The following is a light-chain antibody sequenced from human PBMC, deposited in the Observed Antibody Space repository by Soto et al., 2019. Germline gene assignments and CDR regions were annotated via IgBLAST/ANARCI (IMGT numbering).Light chain of an antibody. V-gene: IGKV1-5*01. Sequence: IQLTQTPSTLSASVGDRVTIACRASQSVSPWLAWYQQKPGKAPKLLIYDVSNLQSGVPSRFSGSGSGTEFTLTISGLKPDDFATYYCQQYNTYSQTFGQGTKLEIK. CDR1: QSVSPW. CDR3: QQYNTYSQT. CDR2: DVS. J-gene: IGKJ2*01.